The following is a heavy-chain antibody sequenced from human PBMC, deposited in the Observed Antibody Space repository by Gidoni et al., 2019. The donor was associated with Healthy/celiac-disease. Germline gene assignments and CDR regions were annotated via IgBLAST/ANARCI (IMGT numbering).Heavy chain of an antibody. Sequence: QITLKESGPTLVKPTQTLTLTCTFSGFSLSTSGVGVGWIRQPPGKALEWLALIYWNDDKRYNPSLKSRLIITKDTSKYQVVLTMTNMDPVDTATYYCAHPTSVYYYASWGQGTLVTVSS. J-gene: IGHJ5*02. V-gene: IGHV2-5*01. D-gene: IGHD3-22*01. CDR3: AHPTSVYYYAS. CDR1: GFSLSTSGVG. CDR2: IYWNDDK.